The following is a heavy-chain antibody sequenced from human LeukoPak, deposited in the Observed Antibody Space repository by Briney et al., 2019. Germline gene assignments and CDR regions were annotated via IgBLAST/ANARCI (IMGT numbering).Heavy chain of an antibody. CDR3: ARGREIPAIGLDY. V-gene: IGHV1-69*13. D-gene: IGHD5-18*01. CDR1: GGTFSSYA. CDR2: IMSMFGTA. Sequence: SVKVSCKASGGTFSSYALTWVRQAPGQGLEWMGGIMSMFGTAKYTQKFQGRVTITADESTSTAYMELSSLRSEDTAVYYCARGREIPAIGLDYWGQGTLVTVSS. J-gene: IGHJ4*02.